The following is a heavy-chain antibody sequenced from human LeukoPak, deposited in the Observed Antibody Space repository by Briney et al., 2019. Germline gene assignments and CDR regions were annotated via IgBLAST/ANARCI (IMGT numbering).Heavy chain of an antibody. CDR1: GFTFSSYA. V-gene: IGHV3-23*01. Sequence: PGGSLRLSCAASGFTFSSYAMSWVRQAPGKGLEWVSAISGSGGSTYYADSVKGRFTISRDNSKNTLYLQMNSLRAEDTAVYYCARDLSEGWVRGVIMSGRNYYGMDVWGQGTTVTVSS. CDR2: ISGSGGST. CDR3: ARDLSEGWVRGVIMSGRNYYGMDV. J-gene: IGHJ6*02. D-gene: IGHD3-10*01.